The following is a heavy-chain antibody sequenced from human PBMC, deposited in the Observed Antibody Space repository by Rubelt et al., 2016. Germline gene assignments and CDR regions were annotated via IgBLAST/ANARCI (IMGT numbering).Heavy chain of an antibody. D-gene: IGHD6-13*01. J-gene: IGHJ5*02. CDR3: TRKPASSSRYGWFDP. CDR1: GFTFGDYA. V-gene: IGHV3-49*05. CDR2: ITSKTYGGTT. Sequence: EVQLVESGGDLVKPGRSLRLSCTGFGFTFGDYAVSWFRQAPGKGLEWVGYITSKTYGGTTEYAGSGKGRFTISRDESKSIAYMQMSSLKTEDTAVYYCTRKPASSSRYGWFDPWGQGTPVTVSS.